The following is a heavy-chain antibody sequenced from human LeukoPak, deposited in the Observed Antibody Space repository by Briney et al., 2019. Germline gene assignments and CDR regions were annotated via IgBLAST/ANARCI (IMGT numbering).Heavy chain of an antibody. CDR1: GFIVSSDY. V-gene: IGHV3-53*05. CDR2: IYFAGET. Sequence: GGPLRLSCAASGFIVSSDYMSWVRRAPGKGLEWVSTIYFAGETSYADSVKGRFFISRDTSKNTLYLQMNSLRAEDTAVYYCAKMNYGGDSVHWYFDLWGRGTLVTVSS. J-gene: IGHJ2*01. CDR3: AKMNYGGDSVHWYFDL. D-gene: IGHD4-23*01.